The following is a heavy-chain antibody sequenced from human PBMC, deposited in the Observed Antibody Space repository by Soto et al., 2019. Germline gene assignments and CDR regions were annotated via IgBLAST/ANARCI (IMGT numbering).Heavy chain of an antibody. CDR2: ISGSGGST. CDR3: ARDGYNSVPFDY. J-gene: IGHJ4*02. CDR1: GFTFISYA. V-gene: IGHV3-23*01. D-gene: IGHD5-12*01. Sequence: GGSLRLSCAASGFTFISYAISWVRQAPGKGLEWVSAISGSGGSTYYADSVKGRFTISRDNAKNSLYLQMNSLRAEDTAVYYCARDGYNSVPFDYWGQGTLVTVSS.